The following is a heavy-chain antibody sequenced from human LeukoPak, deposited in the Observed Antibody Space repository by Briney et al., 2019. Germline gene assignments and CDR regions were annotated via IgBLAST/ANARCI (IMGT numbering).Heavy chain of an antibody. V-gene: IGHV1-8*01. CDR3: ARMRDIAAAGIGFDY. Sequence: ASVKVSCKASGYTFTSYDINWVRQATGQGLEWMGWTNPNSGNTGYAQKFQGRVTMTRNTSISTAYMELSSLRSEDTAVYYCARMRDIAAAGIGFDYWGQGTLVTVSS. D-gene: IGHD6-13*01. J-gene: IGHJ4*02. CDR1: GYTFTSYD. CDR2: TNPNSGNT.